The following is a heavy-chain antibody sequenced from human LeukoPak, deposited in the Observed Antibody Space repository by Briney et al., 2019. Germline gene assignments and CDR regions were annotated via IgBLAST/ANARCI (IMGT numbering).Heavy chain of an antibody. J-gene: IGHJ5*02. CDR2: IYYSGST. D-gene: IGHD3-16*01. Sequence: SEILSLTCTASGGSISSYYWSWIRQPPGKGLEWIGYIYYSGSTNYNPSLKSRVTISVDTSKNQFSLKLSSVTAADTAVYYCARDRSTFWFDPWGQGTLVTVSS. V-gene: IGHV4-59*01. CDR1: GGSISSYY. CDR3: ARDRSTFWFDP.